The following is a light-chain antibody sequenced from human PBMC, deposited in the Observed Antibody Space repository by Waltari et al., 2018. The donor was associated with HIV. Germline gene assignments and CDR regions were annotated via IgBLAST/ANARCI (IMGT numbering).Light chain of an antibody. CDR2: AVS. V-gene: IGLV2-14*03. J-gene: IGLJ1*01. CDR3: SSYTSSRSYV. Sequence: QSALTQPASVSGSPGQSLPLPCTGTSINVGGYNYVHWYQQHPAKPPKLMIYAVSNRPSGVSNRFSGSKSGNTASLTISGLQAEDEADYYCSSYTSSRSYVFGTGTRVTV. CDR1: SINVGGYNY.